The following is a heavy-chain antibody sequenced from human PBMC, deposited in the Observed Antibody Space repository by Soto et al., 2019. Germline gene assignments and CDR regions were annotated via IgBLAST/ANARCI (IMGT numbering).Heavy chain of an antibody. J-gene: IGHJ6*02. CDR2: IIPIFGTA. D-gene: IGHD3-3*01. V-gene: IGHV1-69*13. Sequence: ASVKVSCKASGGTFSSYAISWVRQAPGQGLEWMGGIIPIFGTANYAQKFQGRVTITADESTSTAYMELSSLRSEDTAVYYCASTAEYYDFWSGSPTNYYYYGMDVWGQGTMVTVSS. CDR3: ASTAEYYDFWSGSPTNYYYYGMDV. CDR1: GGTFSSYA.